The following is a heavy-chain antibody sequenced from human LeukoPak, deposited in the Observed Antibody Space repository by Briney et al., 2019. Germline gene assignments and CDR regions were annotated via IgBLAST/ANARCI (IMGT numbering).Heavy chain of an antibody. CDR2: IIPILGIA. D-gene: IGHD2-2*01. J-gene: IGHJ6*02. Sequence: SVKVSCKASGGTFSSYAISWVRQAPGQGLEWMGRIIPILGIANYAQKFQGRVTITADKSTSTAYMELSSLRSEDTAVYYCARAQLGYCSSASCYAYYYYGMDVWGQGTTVTVSS. V-gene: IGHV1-69*04. CDR1: GGTFSSYA. CDR3: ARAQLGYCSSASCYAYYYYGMDV.